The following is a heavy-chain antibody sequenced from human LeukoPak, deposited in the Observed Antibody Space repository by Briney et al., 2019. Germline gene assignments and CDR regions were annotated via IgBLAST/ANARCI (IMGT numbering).Heavy chain of an antibody. CDR3: ARGTRTTVTTYYGTDV. CDR1: GGSISSSSYY. CDR2: IYYSGST. J-gene: IGHJ6*02. V-gene: IGHV4-39*07. Sequence: SETLSLTCTVSGGSISSSSYYWGWIRQPPGKGLEWIGSIYYSGSTNYNPSLKSRVTISVDTSKNQFSLKLSSVTAADPAVYYCARGTRTTVTTYYGTDVWGQGTTVTVSS. D-gene: IGHD4-17*01.